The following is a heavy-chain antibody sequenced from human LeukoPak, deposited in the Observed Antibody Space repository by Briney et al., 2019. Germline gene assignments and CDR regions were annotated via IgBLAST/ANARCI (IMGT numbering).Heavy chain of an antibody. CDR1: GYTFTSYD. V-gene: IGHV1-8*01. Sequence: ASVKVSCKASGYTFTSYDINWVRRATGQGLEWMGWMNPNSGNTGYAQKFQGRVTMTRNTSISTAYMELSSLRSEDTAVYYCARDWGSGSYYYYYYGMDVWGQGTTVTVSS. CDR2: MNPNSGNT. J-gene: IGHJ6*02. CDR3: ARDWGSGSYYYYYYGMDV. D-gene: IGHD3-10*01.